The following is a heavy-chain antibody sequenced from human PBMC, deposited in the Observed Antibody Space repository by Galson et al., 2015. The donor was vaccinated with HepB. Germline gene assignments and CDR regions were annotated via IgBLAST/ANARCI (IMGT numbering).Heavy chain of an antibody. CDR1: GFTVSSNY. Sequence: SLRLSCAASGFTVSSNYMSWVRQAPGKGLEWVSVIYSGGSTYYADSVKGRFTISRDNSKNTLYLQMNSLRAEDTAVYYCGRAHGSGSYFDYWGQGTLVTVSS. CDR3: GRAHGSGSYFDY. V-gene: IGHV3-53*03. D-gene: IGHD3-10*01. J-gene: IGHJ4*02. CDR2: IYSGGST.